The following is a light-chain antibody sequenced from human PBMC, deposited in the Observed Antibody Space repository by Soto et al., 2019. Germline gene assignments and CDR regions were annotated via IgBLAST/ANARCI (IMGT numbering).Light chain of an antibody. V-gene: IGKV1-5*01. Sequence: DIQMTQSPSTLSASVGDRVTITCRASQSISSWLAWYQQKPGKAPKLLIYDASSLESGVPSRFSGSGSGTEFTLTISSLQPDDFATYYCQPYNSYPITFGQGKRLEIK. CDR2: DAS. CDR3: QPYNSYPIT. J-gene: IGKJ5*01. CDR1: QSISSW.